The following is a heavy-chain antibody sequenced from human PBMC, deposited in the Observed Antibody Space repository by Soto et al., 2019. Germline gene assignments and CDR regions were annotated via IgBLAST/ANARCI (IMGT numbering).Heavy chain of an antibody. CDR3: ARDEGEHHTNYRFDY. CDR1: GFTFSTYW. Sequence: PGGSLRLSCAASGFTFSTYWMSWVRQAPGKGLEWVANIKHDGGEKVYVDSVKGRFTISRDNVKNLLYLHMNSLRAEDTAVYYCARDEGEHHTNYRFDYWGQGTLVTVSS. D-gene: IGHD4-4*01. CDR2: IKHDGGEK. J-gene: IGHJ4*02. V-gene: IGHV3-7*03.